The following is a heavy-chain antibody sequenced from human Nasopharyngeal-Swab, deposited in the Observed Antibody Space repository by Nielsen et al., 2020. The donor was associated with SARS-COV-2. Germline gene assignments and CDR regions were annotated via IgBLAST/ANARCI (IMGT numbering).Heavy chain of an antibody. J-gene: IGHJ6*02. CDR1: GYSFTSYW. CDR2: IDPSDSYT. Sequence: GESLKISCKGSGYSFTSYWISWVRQMPGKGLEWMGRIDPSDSYTNYSPSFQGPVTISADKSISTAYLQWSSLKASDTAMYYCARLPTLSCSGGSCYSAYYYGMDVWGQGTTVTVSS. CDR3: ARLPTLSCSGGSCYSAYYYGMDV. D-gene: IGHD2-15*01. V-gene: IGHV5-10-1*01.